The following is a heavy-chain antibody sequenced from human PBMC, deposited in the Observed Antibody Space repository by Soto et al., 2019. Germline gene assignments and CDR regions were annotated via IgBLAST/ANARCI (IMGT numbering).Heavy chain of an antibody. V-gene: IGHV3-73*01. J-gene: IGHJ4*02. D-gene: IGHD2-21*02. CDR1: GFTFSGSA. CDR2: IRDKANSYAT. CDR3: TRLYCGGDCYFDS. Sequence: PGGSLRLSCAASGFTFSGSAMHWVRQASGKGLEWVGRIRDKANSYATAYTASVKGRFTISRDDSKNTAYPQMNSLKTEDTAVYYCTRLYCGGDCYFDSWGQGTLVTVSS.